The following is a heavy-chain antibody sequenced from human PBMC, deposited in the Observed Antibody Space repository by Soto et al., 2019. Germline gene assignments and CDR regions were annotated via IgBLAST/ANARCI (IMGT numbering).Heavy chain of an antibody. CDR1: GFIFSAAW. V-gene: IGHV3-15*05. J-gene: IGHJ4*02. Sequence: PGGSLRLSCAVSGFIFSAAWISWVRPAPGEGMEWIGCVQRKSEGGTKDYATLVTGRLTVPRADSIKTMSLQMDSLNMEDTAVYFCVAGSPFEYWGQGTLVTVSS. CDR2: VQRKSEGGTK. D-gene: IGHD2-21*01. CDR3: VAGSPFEY.